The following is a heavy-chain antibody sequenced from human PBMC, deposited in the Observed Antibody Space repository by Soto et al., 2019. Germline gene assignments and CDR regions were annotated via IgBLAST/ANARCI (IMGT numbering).Heavy chain of an antibody. CDR1: GGTFSRYT. CDR3: ASHFTGGLVLGTSPPGGDNYGWDV. J-gene: IGHJ6*02. D-gene: IGHD2-15*01. Sequence: QVQLVQSGAEVKKPGSSVKVSCKASGGTFSRYTFTWVRQAPGQGLEWMGRIIPILDIPNYAQNFQGRVTITEDKSTSTAYMELSSLTSQDTAVYYCASHFTGGLVLGTSPPGGDNYGWDVWGQGTTVTVSS. V-gene: IGHV1-69*02. CDR2: IIPILDIP.